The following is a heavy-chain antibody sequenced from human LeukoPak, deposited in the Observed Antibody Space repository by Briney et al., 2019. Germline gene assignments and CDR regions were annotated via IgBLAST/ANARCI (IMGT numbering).Heavy chain of an antibody. CDR2: ILGSGDTT. CDR3: AKVRYYDSHHGFDL. Sequence: PGGSLRLSCAASEFTFSSYAMSWVRQAPGKGLEWISAILGSGDTTHYAESVKGRFTISRDNSKYTVYLQMNSLSAEDTALYYCAKVRYYDSHHGFDLWGQGTLVTVSP. CDR1: EFTFSSYA. J-gene: IGHJ3*01. V-gene: IGHV3-23*01. D-gene: IGHD3-22*01.